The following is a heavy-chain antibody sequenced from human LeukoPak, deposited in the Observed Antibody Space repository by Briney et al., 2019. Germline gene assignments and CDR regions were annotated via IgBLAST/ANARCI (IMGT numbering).Heavy chain of an antibody. CDR2: INHSGTT. CDR3: ARGGGDCSSTTCYAFNI. J-gene: IGHJ3*02. CDR1: GGSFSDYY. D-gene: IGHD2-2*01. Sequence: PSETLSLTCAVYGGSFSDYYWNWIRQPPGKGLEWIGEINHSGTTNYNPSLKSRVTISVDTSKNQFSLKLSSVTAADTAVYYCARGGGDCSSTTCYAFNIWGQGTMVTVSS. V-gene: IGHV4-34*01.